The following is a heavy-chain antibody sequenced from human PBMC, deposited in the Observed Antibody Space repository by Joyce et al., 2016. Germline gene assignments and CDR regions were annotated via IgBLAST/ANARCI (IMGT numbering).Heavy chain of an antibody. CDR1: GFTFSSYS. CDR2: ISGASSYI. CDR3: ARGPNCSGGTCYSTYKYYGMDV. V-gene: IGHV3-21*01. J-gene: IGHJ6*02. D-gene: IGHD2-15*01. Sequence: EVQLVEYGGALVKPGGSLRVSCVASGFTFSSYSMAWVRQAPGKGLEWVSYISGASSYIFYADSMKGRFTISRDNAKNSLYLQMNSLRGEDMAVYYCARGPNCSGGTCYSTYKYYGMDVWGQGTTVTVSS.